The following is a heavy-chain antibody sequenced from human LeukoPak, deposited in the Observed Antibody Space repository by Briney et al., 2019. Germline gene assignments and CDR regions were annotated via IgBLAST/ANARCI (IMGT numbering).Heavy chain of an antibody. Sequence: PGGSLRLSCAASGFTVSSSYMTWVRQAPGKGLEWVSVIYSGGSTYYADSVKGRFTISRDNSKNTLYLQMNSLRAEDTAVYYCARGGGSYKTGAFDIWGQGTMVTVSS. V-gene: IGHV3-66*01. CDR3: ARGGGSYKTGAFDI. CDR1: GFTVSSSY. J-gene: IGHJ3*02. CDR2: IYSGGST. D-gene: IGHD1-26*01.